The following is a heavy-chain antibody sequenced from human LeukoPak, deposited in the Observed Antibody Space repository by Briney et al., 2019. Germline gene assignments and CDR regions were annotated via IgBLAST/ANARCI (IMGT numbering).Heavy chain of an antibody. V-gene: IGHV4-31*03. J-gene: IGHJ5*02. Sequence: SETLSLTCTVSGGSISSGGCYWSWIRQHPGKGLEWIGYIYYSGSTYYNPSLKSRVTISVDTSKNQFSLKLSSVTAADTAVYYCARSSAVRAEGWFDPWGQGTLVTVSS. CDR3: ARSSAVRAEGWFDP. CDR2: IYYSGST. D-gene: IGHD2-2*01. CDR1: GGSISSGGCY.